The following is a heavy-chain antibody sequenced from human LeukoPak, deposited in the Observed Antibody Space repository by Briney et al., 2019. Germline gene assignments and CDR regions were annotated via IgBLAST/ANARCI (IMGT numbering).Heavy chain of an antibody. V-gene: IGHV1-58*02. Sequence: SVKVSCKASGFTFTSSAMQWVRQARGQRLEWIGWIVVGSGNTNYAQKFQERVTITRDMSTSTAYMELSSLRSEDTAVYYCAADNHDYSDYDSGWFDPWGQGTLVTVSS. D-gene: IGHD4-11*01. CDR1: GFTFTSSA. CDR3: AADNHDYSDYDSGWFDP. J-gene: IGHJ5*02. CDR2: IVVGSGNT.